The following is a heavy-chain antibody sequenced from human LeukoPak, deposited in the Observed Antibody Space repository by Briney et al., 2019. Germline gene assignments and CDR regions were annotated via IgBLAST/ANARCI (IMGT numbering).Heavy chain of an antibody. CDR2: IYTSGST. D-gene: IGHD2-21*01. Sequence: SETLSLTCTVSGGFISSYYWSWIRQPAGKGLEWIGRIYTSGSTNYNPSLKSRVAMSVDTSKNQFSLKLSSVTAADTAVYYCARDLWGDRDNWFDPWGQGTLVTVSS. CDR1: GGFISSYY. CDR3: ARDLWGDRDNWFDP. V-gene: IGHV4-4*07. J-gene: IGHJ5*02.